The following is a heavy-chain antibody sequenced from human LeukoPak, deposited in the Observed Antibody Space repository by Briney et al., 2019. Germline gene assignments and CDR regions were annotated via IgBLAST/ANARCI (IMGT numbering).Heavy chain of an antibody. V-gene: IGHV3-23*01. CDR2: ISGSGGST. CDR3: AKEGGYYDSSGYTNSPDY. D-gene: IGHD3-22*01. CDR1: GFTFSSYA. J-gene: IGHJ4*02. Sequence: GGSLRLSCAASGFTFSSYAMSWVRQAPGKGLEWVSAISGSGGSTYYADSVKGRFTISRDNSKNTLYLQMNSLRAEDTAVYYCAKEGGYYDSSGYTNSPDYWGQGTLVTVSS.